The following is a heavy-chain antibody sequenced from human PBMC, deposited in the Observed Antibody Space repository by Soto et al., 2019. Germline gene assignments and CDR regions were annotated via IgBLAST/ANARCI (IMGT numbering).Heavy chain of an antibody. Sequence: PWSGSAGTIRTGAWFVCGRQPAGKGLEWIGEVYRTGSTNYNPSLESRLTISVDKSKNQFSLKLSSVTAADTAVDYCGRLVTNNLFYSCGRGTLV. V-gene: IGHV4-4*02. CDR2: VYRTGST. D-gene: IGHD3-9*01. CDR3: GRLVTNNLFYS. CDR1: AGTIRTGAW. J-gene: IGHJ5*02.